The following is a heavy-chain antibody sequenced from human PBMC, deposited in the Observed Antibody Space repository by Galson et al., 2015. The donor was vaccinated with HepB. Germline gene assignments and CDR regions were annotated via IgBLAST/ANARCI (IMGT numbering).Heavy chain of an antibody. CDR1: GFTFSNYG. Sequence: SLRLSCAASGFTFSNYGMHWVRQAPGKGLEWVAVIWYDGSNKYYADSVRGRFTISRDNSKNTLYLQMNSLSADDTAVYYCARVKSGAAQGSFDIWDQGTIVTVSS. CDR2: IWYDGSNK. D-gene: IGHD6-25*01. CDR3: ARVKSGAAQGSFDI. V-gene: IGHV3-33*01. J-gene: IGHJ3*02.